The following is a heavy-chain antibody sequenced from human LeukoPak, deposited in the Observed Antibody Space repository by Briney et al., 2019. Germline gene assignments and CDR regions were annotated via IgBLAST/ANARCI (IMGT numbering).Heavy chain of an antibody. J-gene: IGHJ6*03. Sequence: PGGSLRLSCLASGFTFSSYWMSWVRQAPGKGLEWVANIKQDGSEKYYVDSVKGRFTISRDNAKNSLYLQMNSLRAEDTAVYYCAREGAYCGGDCPYYYYYMDVWGKGTTVTISS. CDR1: GFTFSSYW. CDR3: AREGAYCGGDCPYYYYYMDV. CDR2: IKQDGSEK. V-gene: IGHV3-7*03. D-gene: IGHD2-21*02.